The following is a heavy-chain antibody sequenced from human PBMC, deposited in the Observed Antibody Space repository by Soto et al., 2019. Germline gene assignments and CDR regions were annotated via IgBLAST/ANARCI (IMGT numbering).Heavy chain of an antibody. CDR2: ISWNSGSI. CDR3: AKEPQQQLVAFFDY. V-gene: IGHV3-9*01. CDR1: GFTFDDYA. J-gene: IGHJ4*02. Sequence: GGSLRLSCGASGFTFDDYAMHWVRQAPGKGLEWVSGISWNSGSIGYADSVKGRFTISRDNAKNSLYLQMNSLRAEDTALYYCAKEPQQQLVAFFDYWGQGTLVPVSP. D-gene: IGHD6-13*01.